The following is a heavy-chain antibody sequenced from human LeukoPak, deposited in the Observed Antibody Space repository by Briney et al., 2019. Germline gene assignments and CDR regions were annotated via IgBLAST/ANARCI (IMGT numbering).Heavy chain of an antibody. CDR1: GYTFTSFG. Sequence: ASVTVSCKASGYTFTSFGISWVRQAPGQGLEWMGWISAYNGNTRSAQKFQGRVTMTTDTSTSTAYMELRSLRSDDTAVFYCVRDLGVGTSMIFFDFWGQGTLVTVSS. V-gene: IGHV1-18*01. D-gene: IGHD3/OR15-3a*01. J-gene: IGHJ4*02. CDR2: ISAYNGNT. CDR3: VRDLGVGTSMIFFDF.